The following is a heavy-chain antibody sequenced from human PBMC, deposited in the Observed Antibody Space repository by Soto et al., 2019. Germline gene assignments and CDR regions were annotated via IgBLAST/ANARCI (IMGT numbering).Heavy chain of an antibody. D-gene: IGHD2-2*01. V-gene: IGHV4-4*02. CDR1: GGSISSSNW. Sequence: QVQLQESGPGLVKPSGTLSLTCAVSGGSISSSNWWSWVRQPPGKGLEWIGDIYHSGSTNYNPPLTSRVTISVDKSKNQFSLKLSPGTAADTAVYYCARVVGGYYYGMDVWGQGTTVTVSS. CDR2: IYHSGST. J-gene: IGHJ6*02. CDR3: ARVVGGYYYGMDV.